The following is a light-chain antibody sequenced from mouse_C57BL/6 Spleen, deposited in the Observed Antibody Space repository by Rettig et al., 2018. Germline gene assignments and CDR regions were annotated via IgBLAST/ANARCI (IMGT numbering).Light chain of an antibody. J-gene: IGKJ5*01. CDR2: WAS. CDR3: QQYTSSPLS. V-gene: IGKV6-23*01. CDR1: QDVDTA. Sequence: ASQDVDTAVAWYQQKPGQSPKLLIYWASTRHTGVPDRFTGSGSGTDFTLTISNVQSEDLADYFCQQYTSSPLSFGAGTKLELK.